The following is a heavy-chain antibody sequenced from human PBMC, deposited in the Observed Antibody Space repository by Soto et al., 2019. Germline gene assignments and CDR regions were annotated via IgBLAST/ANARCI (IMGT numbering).Heavy chain of an antibody. CDR3: ASRVHCSSTSCLDY. J-gene: IGHJ4*02. CDR2: LTSSSNFI. V-gene: IGHV3-21*01. CDR1: GFSFSDYT. D-gene: IGHD2-2*01. Sequence: EVQLVESGGGLVKPGGSLRLSCAASGFSFSDYTMTWVRQAPGKGLEWVSSLTSSSNFIYYADSVKGRFTISRDNAKNSLYLQMNSLRAEDTAVYYCASRVHCSSTSCLDYWGQGTLVTVSS.